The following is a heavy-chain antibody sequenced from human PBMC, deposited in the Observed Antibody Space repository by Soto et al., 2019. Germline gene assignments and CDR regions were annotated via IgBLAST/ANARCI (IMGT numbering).Heavy chain of an antibody. CDR3: ARGYSPGWYSSVFLDY. CDR2: INPHSGDT. J-gene: IGHJ4*02. V-gene: IGHV1-2*02. D-gene: IGHD6-19*01. Sequence: QVQLVQSGAEVKNPGASVKVSCKTSGDTFTGYYMHWVRQAPGQGLEWMGWINPHSGDTDYAQTFQGRVTMTRDTSISTAYMELSRLTSTDTAFYYCARGYSPGWYSSVFLDYWGQGTLVTVSS. CDR1: GDTFTGYY.